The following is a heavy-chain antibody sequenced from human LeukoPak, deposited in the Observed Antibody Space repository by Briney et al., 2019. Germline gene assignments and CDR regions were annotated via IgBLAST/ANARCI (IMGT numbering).Heavy chain of an antibody. Sequence: SETLSLTCAVSGGSISSYYGSWIRQPAGKGLEWIGRIHTSGSTNYNPSLKSRVTMSVDTSKNQFSLKLSSVTAADTAVYYCARGPTYNDFWSGYMNAFDIWGQGTMVTVSS. CDR2: IHTSGST. D-gene: IGHD3-3*01. CDR1: GGSISSYY. CDR3: ARGPTYNDFWSGYMNAFDI. V-gene: IGHV4-4*07. J-gene: IGHJ3*02.